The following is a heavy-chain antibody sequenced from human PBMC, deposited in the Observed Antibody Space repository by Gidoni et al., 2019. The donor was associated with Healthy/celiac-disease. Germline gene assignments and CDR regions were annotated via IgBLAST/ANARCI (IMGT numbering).Heavy chain of an antibody. J-gene: IGHJ4*02. D-gene: IGHD3-10*01. CDR3: ARDGGVGVIFDY. V-gene: IGHV3-21*06. CDR1: GFTFSSYS. CDR2: ISSSSSYI. Sequence: ELQLVESGGGLVQHGGSLRLSCAAYGFTFSSYSMNWVRQAPGKGLEWVSSISSSSSYIYYADSVKGRFTISRDNAKNSLYLQMNSLRAEDTAVYYCARDGGVGVIFDYWGQGTLVTVSS.